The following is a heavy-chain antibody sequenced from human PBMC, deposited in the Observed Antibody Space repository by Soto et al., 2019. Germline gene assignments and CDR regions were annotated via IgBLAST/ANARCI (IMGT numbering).Heavy chain of an antibody. V-gene: IGHV4-59*01. J-gene: IGHJ6*03. CDR3: ARGQCSRGSCYSSYHYYYMAV. CDR2: IYYSGST. D-gene: IGHD2-15*01. CDR1: GGSISSYY. Sequence: SETLSLTCTVSGGSISSYYWSWIRQPPGKGLEWIGYIYYSGSTNYNPSLKSRVTISVDTSKNQFSLKLSSVTAADTAVYYCARGQCSRGSCYSSYHYYYMAVWGKGTTVTVSS.